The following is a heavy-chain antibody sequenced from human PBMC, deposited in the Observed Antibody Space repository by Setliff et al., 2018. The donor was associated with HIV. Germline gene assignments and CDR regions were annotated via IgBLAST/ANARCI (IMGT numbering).Heavy chain of an antibody. D-gene: IGHD2-8*02. CDR1: GYAISSSSSYY. CDR3: ARVPSCADSWCYMYYYYYYGMDV. J-gene: IGHJ6*02. V-gene: IGHV4-39*06. Sequence: SETLSLTCAVSGYAISSSSSYYWGWIRQPPGKGLEWIGSVYYSGSTYYNPSLKSRVTISVDTSKNQFALKLNSVTAADAAVYYCARVPSCADSWCYMYYYYYYGMDVWGQGTTVTVSS. CDR2: VYYSGST.